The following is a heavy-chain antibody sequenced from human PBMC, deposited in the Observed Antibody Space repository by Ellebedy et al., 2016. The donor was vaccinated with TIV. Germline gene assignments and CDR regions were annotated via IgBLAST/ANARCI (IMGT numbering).Heavy chain of an antibody. J-gene: IGHJ4*02. CDR2: SNARGTSQ. CDR3: ARERFLD. CDR1: GFTFNSYS. V-gene: IGHV3-48*04. D-gene: IGHD3-3*01. Sequence: GESLKISCAASGFTFNSYSMNWVRQAPGKGLEWVSNSNARGTSQYYADSVKGRFTISRDNAGNALFLQMDDLRAEDSAIYYWARERFLDWGQGVQVTVSS.